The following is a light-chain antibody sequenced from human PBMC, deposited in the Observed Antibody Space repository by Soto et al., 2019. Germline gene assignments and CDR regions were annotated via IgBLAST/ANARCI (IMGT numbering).Light chain of an antibody. CDR3: QQYNRA. CDR1: QSISSW. J-gene: IGKJ1*01. CDR2: KAS. V-gene: IGKV1-5*03. Sequence: DIQMTQSPSTLSGSVGDRVTITCRASQSISSWLAWYQQKPGKAPKLLIYKASSLESGVPSRFSGSGSGTEFTLTISSLQPDDFATYYCQQYNRAFGQGTKVDIK.